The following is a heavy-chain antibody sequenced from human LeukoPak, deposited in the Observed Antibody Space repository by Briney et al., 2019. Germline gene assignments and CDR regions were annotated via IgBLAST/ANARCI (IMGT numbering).Heavy chain of an antibody. CDR2: INHSGST. Sequence: SETLSLTSTVSGGSISSYYWSWIRQPPGKGLEWIAEINHSGSTNYNPSLKSRVTISVDTSKTQFSLKLSSVTAADTAVYYCASAGGPLKYCRGGSWYYYVWGQGTLVTVSS. CDR1: GGSISSYY. CDR3: ASAGGPLKYCRGGSWYYYV. V-gene: IGHV4-34*01. J-gene: IGHJ4*02. D-gene: IGHD2-15*01.